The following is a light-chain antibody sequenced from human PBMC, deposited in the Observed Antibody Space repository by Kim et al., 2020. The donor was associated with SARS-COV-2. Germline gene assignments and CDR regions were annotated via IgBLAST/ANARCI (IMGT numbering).Light chain of an antibody. CDR2: QDT. J-gene: IGLJ3*02. CDR1: KLGDKY. V-gene: IGLV3-1*01. CDR3: QAWDKTWV. Sequence: SYELTQPPSVSVSPGQTVTITCSGDKLGDKYSSWYQQQPGQALVLVIYQDTQRPSGVPERFSGSNSGNTATLTISGTQAVDEADYYCQAWDKTWVFGGGTQLTVL.